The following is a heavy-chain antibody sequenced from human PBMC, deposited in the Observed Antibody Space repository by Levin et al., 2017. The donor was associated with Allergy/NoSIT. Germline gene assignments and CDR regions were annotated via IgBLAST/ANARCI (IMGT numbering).Heavy chain of an antibody. D-gene: IGHD3-3*01. J-gene: IGHJ2*01. Sequence: GESLKISCKASGYTFTSYDINWVRQATGQGLEWMGWMNPNSDNTGYAQKFQGRVTMTRNTSTNTAYMELTSLRSEDTAVYYCARVKKSRASHYSFWSGDWEYWYLDLWGRGTLVTVSS. CDR3: ARVKKSRASHYSFWSGDWEYWYLDL. CDR1: GYTFTSYD. CDR2: MNPNSDNT. V-gene: IGHV1-8*01.